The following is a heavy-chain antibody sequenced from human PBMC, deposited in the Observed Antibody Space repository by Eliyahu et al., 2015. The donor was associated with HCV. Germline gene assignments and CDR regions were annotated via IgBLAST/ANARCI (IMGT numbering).Heavy chain of an antibody. J-gene: IGHJ4*02. V-gene: IGHV4-39*01. Sequence: QLQLQESGPGLMKPSETLSLTXTVSGGSVSSSSPYWGWIRQPPGKGLEWIGSIYYSGSTYYNPSLKSRVTISVDTSKNQFSLKLSSVTAADTAVYYCVSPKVGRDYYYDYWGQGTPVTVSS. CDR1: GGSVSSSSPY. CDR2: IYYSGST. CDR3: VSPKVGRDYYYDY. D-gene: IGHD3-10*01.